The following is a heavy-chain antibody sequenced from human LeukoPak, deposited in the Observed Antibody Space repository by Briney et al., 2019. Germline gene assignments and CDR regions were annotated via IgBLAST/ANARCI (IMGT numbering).Heavy chain of an antibody. V-gene: IGHV3-30*04. CDR3: ARVRSGSYYPFDY. J-gene: IGHJ4*02. Sequence: PGGSLRLSCAASGFTFSSYAMHWVRQAPGKGPEWVAVISYDGSNKYYADSVKGRFTISRDNSKNTLYLQMNSLRAEDTAVYYCARVRSGSYYPFDYWGQGTLVTVSS. CDR2: ISYDGSNK. CDR1: GFTFSSYA. D-gene: IGHD1-26*01.